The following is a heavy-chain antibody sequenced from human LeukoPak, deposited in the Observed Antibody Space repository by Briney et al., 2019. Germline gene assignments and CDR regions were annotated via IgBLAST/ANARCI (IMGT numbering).Heavy chain of an antibody. CDR1: GFTFDDYA. Sequence: PGGSLRLSCAASGFTFDDYAMHWVRQAPGKGLEWVSSISSSSSYICYADSVKGRFTISRDNAKNSPYLQMNSLRAEDTAVYYCARAQPDIVVVPAASDYWGQGTLVTVSS. CDR3: ARAQPDIVVVPAASDY. D-gene: IGHD2-2*01. V-gene: IGHV3-21*01. CDR2: ISSSSSYI. J-gene: IGHJ4*02.